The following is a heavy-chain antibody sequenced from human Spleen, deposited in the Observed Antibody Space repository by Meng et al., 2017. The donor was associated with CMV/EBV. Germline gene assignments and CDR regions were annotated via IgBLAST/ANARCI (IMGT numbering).Heavy chain of an antibody. D-gene: IGHD5-18*01. V-gene: IGHV1-69*02. CDR3: ASSSYGPGGYFDY. CDR2: IIPILGMP. CDR1: GGTFSSYT. Sequence: SVKVSCKASGGTFSSYTISWVRQAPGQGLEWMGRIIPILGMPNYAQKFQGRVTMTRDTSISTAYMELSRLRSDDTAVYYCASSSYGPGGYFDYWGQGTLVTVSS. J-gene: IGHJ4*02.